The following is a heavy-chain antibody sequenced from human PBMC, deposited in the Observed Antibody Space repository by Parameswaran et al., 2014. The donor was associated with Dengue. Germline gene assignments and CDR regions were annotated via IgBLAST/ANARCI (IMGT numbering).Heavy chain of an antibody. CDR3: ARQGGMDV. V-gene: IGHV5-51*01. J-gene: IGHJ6*01. CDR2: IYPGDSDT. Sequence: WIRQPPGKGLEWMGIIYPGDSDTRYSPSFQGQVTISADKSISTAYLQWSSLKASDTAMYYCARQGGMDVWGQGTTVTVSS.